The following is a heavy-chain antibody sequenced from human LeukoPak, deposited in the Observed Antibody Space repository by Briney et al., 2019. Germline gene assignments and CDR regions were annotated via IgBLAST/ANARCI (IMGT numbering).Heavy chain of an antibody. CDR1: GGSISSYY. D-gene: IGHD3-16*02. J-gene: IGHJ6*02. V-gene: IGHV4-4*07. CDR3: ARDIPASYHYYYGMDV. CDR2: IYTSGGT. Sequence: SETLSLTCTVSGGSISSYYWSWIRQPAGKGLEWIGRIYTSGGTNYNPSLKSRVTMSVDTSKNQFSLKLSSVTAGDTAVYYCARDIPASYHYYYGMDVWGQGTTVTVSS.